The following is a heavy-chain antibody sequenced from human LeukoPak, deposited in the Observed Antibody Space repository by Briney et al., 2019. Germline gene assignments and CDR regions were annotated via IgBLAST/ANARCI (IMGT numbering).Heavy chain of an antibody. V-gene: IGHV4-59*01. J-gene: IGHJ4*02. CDR3: ARAYYYGSGSLSYFDY. CDR1: GGSISSYY. CDR2: IYYSGST. Sequence: SETLSLTCTVSGGSISSYYWSWIRQPPGQGLEWIGYIYYSGSTNYNPSLKSRVTISVDTSKNQFSLKLSSVTAADTAVYYCARAYYYGSGSLSYFDYWGQGTLVTVSS. D-gene: IGHD3-10*01.